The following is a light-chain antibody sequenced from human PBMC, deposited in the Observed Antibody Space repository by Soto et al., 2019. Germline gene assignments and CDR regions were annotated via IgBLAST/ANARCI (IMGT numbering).Light chain of an antibody. V-gene: IGKV2D-29*01. CDR3: MKTLQGRSMG. Sequence: EIVMTQSPLSLSATPGQPASISCKWSQSLLHSNGKTYLHWYVQKSGQPPKLLIYEVSNRFSGVSERFRGCGAGTDFTLKISRVEAEDVGVYNCMKTLQGRSMGFGQGTRGEIK. J-gene: IGKJ5*01. CDR2: EVS. CDR1: QSLLHSNGKTY.